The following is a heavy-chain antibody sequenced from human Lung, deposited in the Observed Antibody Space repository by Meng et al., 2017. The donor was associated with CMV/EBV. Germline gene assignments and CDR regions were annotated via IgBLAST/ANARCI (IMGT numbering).Heavy chain of an antibody. Sequence: RLSCAASGFTFDDYAMHWVRQAPGKGLEWVSGISWNSGSIGYADSVKGRFTISRDNAKNSLYLQMNSLRAEDTALYYCAKADIVVVPAGAFDIWGQGTMVTVSS. CDR1: GFTFDDYA. V-gene: IGHV3-9*01. CDR2: ISWNSGSI. D-gene: IGHD2-2*01. CDR3: AKADIVVVPAGAFDI. J-gene: IGHJ3*02.